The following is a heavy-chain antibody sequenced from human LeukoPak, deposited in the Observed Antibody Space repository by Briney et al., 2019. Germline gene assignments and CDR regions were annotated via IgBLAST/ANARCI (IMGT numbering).Heavy chain of an antibody. Sequence: PVKVSCKASGGTFSSYAISWVRQAPGQGLEWMGRIIPILGIANYAQKFQGRVTITADKSTSTAYMELRSLRSDDTAVYYCARVREYSLYYFDYWGQGTPVTVSS. V-gene: IGHV1-69*04. D-gene: IGHD6-6*01. J-gene: IGHJ4*02. CDR1: GGTFSSYA. CDR3: ARVREYSLYYFDY. CDR2: IIPILGIA.